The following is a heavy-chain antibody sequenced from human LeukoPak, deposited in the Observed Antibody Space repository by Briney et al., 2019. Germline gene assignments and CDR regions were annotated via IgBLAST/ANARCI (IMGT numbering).Heavy chain of an antibody. CDR1: GGSISSYY. D-gene: IGHD3-16*01. V-gene: IGHV4-59*12. Sequence: SETLSLTCTVSGGSISSYYWSWIRQPPGKGLEWIGYIYYSGYTNYNPSLKSRVTISVDTSKNQFSLKVTSVTASDTAMYYCVRDHVSPGLSNWFDPWGQGTLVTVSS. CDR2: IYYSGYT. J-gene: IGHJ5*02. CDR3: VRDHVSPGLSNWFDP.